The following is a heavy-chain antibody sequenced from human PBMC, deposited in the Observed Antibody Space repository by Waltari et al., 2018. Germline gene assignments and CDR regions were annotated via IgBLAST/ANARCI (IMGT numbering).Heavy chain of an antibody. D-gene: IGHD3-22*01. J-gene: IGHJ4*02. V-gene: IGHV1-18*04. CDR3: ARDLEYYYDSSGYYQGVDY. CDR1: GYTFTSYG. Sequence: QVQLVQSGAEVKKPGASVKVSCKESGYTFTSYGISWVRQAPGQGIEWMGWISAYNGNTNYAQKHQGRVTMTTDTSTSTAYMELRSLRSDDTAVYYCARDLEYYYDSSGYYQGVDYWGQGTLVTVSS. CDR2: ISAYNGNT.